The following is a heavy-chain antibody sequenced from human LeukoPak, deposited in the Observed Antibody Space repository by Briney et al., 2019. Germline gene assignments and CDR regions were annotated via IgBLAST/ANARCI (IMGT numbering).Heavy chain of an antibody. V-gene: IGHV4-59*11. Sequence: SETLSLTCTVSGGSISSHYWSWIRQPPGKGLEWIGYIYYSGSTNYNPSLKSRVTISVDTSKNQFSLKLSSVTAADTAVYYCARDQGYQLIPDAFDIWGQGTMVTVSS. CDR3: ARDQGYQLIPDAFDI. J-gene: IGHJ3*02. CDR1: GGSISSHY. CDR2: IYYSGST. D-gene: IGHD2-2*01.